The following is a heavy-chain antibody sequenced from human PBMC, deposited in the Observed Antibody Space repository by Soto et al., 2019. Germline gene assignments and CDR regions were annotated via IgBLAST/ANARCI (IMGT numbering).Heavy chain of an antibody. D-gene: IGHD6-19*01. CDR1: GFSFSNYN. CDR2: ISSISSTK. Sequence: EVQLVESGGGLVQPGGSLRLSCAASGFSFSNYNMNWVRQAPGKGLEWVSYISSISSTKYYADSVKGRFTISRDNAKNSLYLPMNSLRAEDTAVYYCAREAVAGTLNWFDPWGQGTLVTVSS. J-gene: IGHJ5*02. V-gene: IGHV3-48*01. CDR3: AREAVAGTLNWFDP.